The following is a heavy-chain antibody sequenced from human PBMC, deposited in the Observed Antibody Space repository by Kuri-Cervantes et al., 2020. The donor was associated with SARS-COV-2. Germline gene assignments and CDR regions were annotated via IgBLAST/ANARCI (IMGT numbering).Heavy chain of an antibody. CDR3: EIGAGGNS. CDR2: IGVGGTPI. V-gene: IGHV3-48*02. CDR1: GFSFSTYS. D-gene: IGHD3-16*01. Sequence: GGSLRLSCAGSGFSFSTYSMNWVRQAPGKGLEWTSYIGVGGTPIYYADSVRGRFTISRDNAKNSAYLQMSSLRDEDTAIYYCEIGAGGNSWGQGTLVTVSS. J-gene: IGHJ4*02.